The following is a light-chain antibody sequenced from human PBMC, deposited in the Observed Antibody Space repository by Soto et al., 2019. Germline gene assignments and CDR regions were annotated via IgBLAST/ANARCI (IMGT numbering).Light chain of an antibody. J-gene: IGLJ2*01. V-gene: IGLV2-8*01. Sequence: QSALTQPPCASGSPGQSVTISCTGTSSDVGGYNYVSWFQQHPGKAPKLMIYEVTKRPSGVPARFSGSKSGNTASLTVSGLQAEDEADYYCSSYAGNNNLIFGGGTKVTVL. CDR1: SSDVGGYNY. CDR3: SSYAGNNNLI. CDR2: EVT.